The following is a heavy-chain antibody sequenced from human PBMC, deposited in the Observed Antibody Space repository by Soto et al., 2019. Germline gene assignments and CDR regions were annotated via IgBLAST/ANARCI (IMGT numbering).Heavy chain of an antibody. J-gene: IGHJ4*02. Sequence: GESLKISCEASGYSFTTYWISWVRQMPGKGLEWMGAIDPRDSYTKYSPSFQGQVTISADKSISTAYLQWSSLKASDTAMYYCARQGYSDSTYWGQGTLVTVSS. CDR3: ARQGYSDSTY. V-gene: IGHV5-10-1*04. CDR2: IDPRDSYT. D-gene: IGHD3-22*01. CDR1: GYSFTTYW.